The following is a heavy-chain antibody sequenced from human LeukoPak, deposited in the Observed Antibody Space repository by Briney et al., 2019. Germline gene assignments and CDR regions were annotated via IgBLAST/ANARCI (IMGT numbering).Heavy chain of an antibody. CDR1: GFTFSSYW. CDR2: IKQDGSEK. V-gene: IGHV3-7*01. D-gene: IGHD4-17*01. Sequence: PGGSLRLSCAASGFTFSSYWMSWVRQAPGKGLEWVANIKQDGSEKYYVDSVKGRFTISRDNAKNSLYLQMNSLRAEDTAVYYCARVRNGDYGNWFDPWGQGTLVTVSS. J-gene: IGHJ5*02. CDR3: ARVRNGDYGNWFDP.